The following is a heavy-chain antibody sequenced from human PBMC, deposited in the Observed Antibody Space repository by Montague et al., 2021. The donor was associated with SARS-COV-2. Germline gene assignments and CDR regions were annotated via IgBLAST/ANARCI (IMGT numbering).Heavy chain of an antibody. J-gene: IGHJ3*02. Sequence: SETLSLTCTVSGGSISSYYWGWIRQPQGTGLGWMGYINYSGSTNYNPSLTRRGPISVSTSKNQYSLKLSAVTAAATAVYYCARTGLGDYDLLTGYSVNAFAIWGQGTMVTVSS. CDR1: GGSISSYY. CDR2: INYSGST. D-gene: IGHD3-9*01. V-gene: IGHV4-59*01. CDR3: ARTGLGDYDLLTGYSVNAFAI.